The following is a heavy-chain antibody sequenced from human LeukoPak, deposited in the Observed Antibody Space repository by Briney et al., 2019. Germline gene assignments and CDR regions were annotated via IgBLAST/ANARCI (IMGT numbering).Heavy chain of an antibody. Sequence: PGGSLRLSCAASGFTFSGFGMHWVRQAPGKGLEWIGRIRSKANNDATLYAASVQGRFTISRDDSKNTAYLQMNSLKTEDTAVYYCTSSRSGYAGIDYWGQGTLVTVSS. CDR1: GFTFSGFG. CDR2: IRSKANNDAT. D-gene: IGHD5-12*01. V-gene: IGHV3-73*01. CDR3: TSSRSGYAGIDY. J-gene: IGHJ4*02.